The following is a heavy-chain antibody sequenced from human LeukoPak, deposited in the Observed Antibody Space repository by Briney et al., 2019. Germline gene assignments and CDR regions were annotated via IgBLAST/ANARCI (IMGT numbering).Heavy chain of an antibody. D-gene: IGHD6-19*01. CDR3: ARVGSSGWYALSFDY. V-gene: IGHV1-2*02. CDR2: INPNSGGT. J-gene: IGHJ4*02. CDR1: GYTFTSYY. Sequence: PGASVKVSCKASGYTFTSYYMHWVRQAPGQGLEWMGWINPNSGGTNYAQKFQGRVTMTRDTSISTAYMELSRLRSDDTAVYYCARVGSSGWYALSFDYWGQGTLVTVSS.